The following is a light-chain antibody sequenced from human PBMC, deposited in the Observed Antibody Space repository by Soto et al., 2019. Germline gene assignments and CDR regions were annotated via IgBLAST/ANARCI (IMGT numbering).Light chain of an antibody. CDR2: GAS. Sequence: EIVMTQSPATLSVSPGETATLSCRASQSVGSAVAWYQHKPSQAPRLLIVGASIRAPGVPGRFSGGGSGTEFTCTISILQSEDFAVYYCQQYRNWPPLTFGGGTSVEIK. V-gene: IGKV3D-15*03. CDR1: QSVGSA. CDR3: QQYRNWPPLT. J-gene: IGKJ4*01.